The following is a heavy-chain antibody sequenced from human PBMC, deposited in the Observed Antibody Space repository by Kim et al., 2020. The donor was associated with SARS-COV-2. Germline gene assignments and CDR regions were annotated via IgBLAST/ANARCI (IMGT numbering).Heavy chain of an antibody. V-gene: IGHV4-39*01. D-gene: IGHD6-25*01. CDR3: ARRRPAANPHYFDY. CDR1: GGSFSCGDCF. CDR2: IFYSGNT. J-gene: IGHJ4*02. Sequence: SETLSLTCTVSGGSFSCGDCFLAWIRQPPGKGLEWIGTIFYSGNTYHNPSLKSRIAIPVDTSKKQFSLWLSSVTAADTAIYYCARRRPAANPHYFDYWGQGVLVTVSS.